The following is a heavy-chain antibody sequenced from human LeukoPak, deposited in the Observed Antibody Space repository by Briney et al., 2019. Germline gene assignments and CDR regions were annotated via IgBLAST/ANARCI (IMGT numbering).Heavy chain of an antibody. CDR1: GFTFSSYS. D-gene: IGHD2-15*01. Sequence: PGGSLRLSCAASGFTFSSYSMNWVRQAPGKGLEWVSSISSSSSYIYYADSVKGRFTISRDNAKNSLYLQMNSLRAEDTAVYYCARAKGYCSGGSCYYYYGMDVWGQGTTVTVSS. CDR3: ARAKGYCSGGSCYYYYGMDV. CDR2: ISSSSSYI. V-gene: IGHV3-21*01. J-gene: IGHJ6*02.